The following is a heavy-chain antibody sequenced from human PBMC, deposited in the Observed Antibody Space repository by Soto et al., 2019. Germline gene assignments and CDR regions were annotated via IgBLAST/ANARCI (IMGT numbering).Heavy chain of an antibody. V-gene: IGHV2-70*11. J-gene: IGHJ4*02. Sequence: SGPTLVNPTQTLTLTCTFSGFSLSTSGMCVSWIRQPPGKALEWLARIDWDDDKYYSTSLKTRLTISKDTSKNQVVLTMTNIYSVDTATYYCARGSGSYLNYWGQGTLVTVSS. CDR3: ARGSGSYLNY. CDR2: IDWDDDK. D-gene: IGHD1-26*01. CDR1: GFSLSTSGMC.